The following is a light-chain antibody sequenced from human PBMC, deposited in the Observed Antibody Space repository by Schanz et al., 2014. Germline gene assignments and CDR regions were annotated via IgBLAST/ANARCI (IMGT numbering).Light chain of an antibody. Sequence: EIVLTQSPGTLSLSPGERATLSCRASQSVSSSNLAWYQQKPGQAPRLLIYGASTRATGIPARFSGSGSGTDFTLTISRLEPEDFAVYYCQQYGTSSMYSFGQGTKVEIK. CDR2: GAS. CDR1: QSVSSSN. J-gene: IGKJ2*03. CDR3: QQYGTSSMYS. V-gene: IGKV3-20*01.